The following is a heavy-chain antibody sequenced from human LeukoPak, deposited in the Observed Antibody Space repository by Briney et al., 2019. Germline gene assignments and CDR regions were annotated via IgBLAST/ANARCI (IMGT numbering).Heavy chain of an antibody. V-gene: IGHV3-53*01. D-gene: IGHD3-22*01. CDR1: GFTISSNY. Sequence: GGTLRLSCAASGFTISSNYMSWVRQAPGKGLEWVSVIYSGGSTDYADSVKGRFTISRDNSKNTLYLQMNSLRAEDTAVYYCALQNDSSPFDYWAREPWSPSPQ. CDR3: ALQNDSSPFDY. J-gene: IGHJ4*02. CDR2: IYSGGST.